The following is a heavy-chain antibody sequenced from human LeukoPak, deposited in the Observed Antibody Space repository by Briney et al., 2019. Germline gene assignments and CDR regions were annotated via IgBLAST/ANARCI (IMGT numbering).Heavy chain of an antibody. D-gene: IGHD5-24*01. V-gene: IGHV4-4*07. CDR3: ASEMATIMGVYYYYYMDV. J-gene: IGHJ6*03. CDR1: GGSISSYY. CDR2: IYSSGST. Sequence: SETLSLTCTVSGGSISSYYWSWIRQPAGKGLEWIGRIYSSGSTTYNPSLKSRVTMSVGTSKNQFSLKLSSVTAADTAVYYCASEMATIMGVYYYYYMDVWGKGTTVTVSS.